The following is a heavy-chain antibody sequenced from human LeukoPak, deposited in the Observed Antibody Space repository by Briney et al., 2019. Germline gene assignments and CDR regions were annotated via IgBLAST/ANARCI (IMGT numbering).Heavy chain of an antibody. D-gene: IGHD6-19*01. CDR3: ARGRIAVAGAYLY. CDR1: GGSFSGYY. J-gene: IGHJ4*02. CDR2: INHSGHT. V-gene: IGHV4-34*01. Sequence: SEPLSLTCAVYGGSFSGYYWSWIRQPPGKGLEWIGEINHSGHTNYSPYFKSRVTISVATSKNKFSLKLSSVTAADTAVYYCARGRIAVAGAYLYWGEGTLVTLSA.